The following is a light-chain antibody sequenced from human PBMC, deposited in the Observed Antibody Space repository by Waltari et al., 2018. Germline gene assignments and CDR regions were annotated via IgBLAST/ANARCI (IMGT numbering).Light chain of an antibody. CDR1: TGAVTTGHY. V-gene: IGLV7-46*01. J-gene: IGLJ2*01. Sequence: QAVVTQEPSLTVSPGGTVTLTCGSSTGAVTTGHYPYWFQQKPGEAPTPLIFDSTNPHSKPPARFSGSLLGGKSALTLSGALPEDEAAYYCMLSYGAVRVFGGGTKLTVL. CDR3: MLSYGAVRV. CDR2: DST.